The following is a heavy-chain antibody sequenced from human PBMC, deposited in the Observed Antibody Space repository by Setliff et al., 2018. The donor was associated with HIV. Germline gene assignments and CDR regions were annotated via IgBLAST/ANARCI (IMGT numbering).Heavy chain of an antibody. CDR1: GYILTTYG. V-gene: IGHV7-4-1*02. CDR3: ARVGSYWSNFDY. D-gene: IGHD2-8*02. CDR2: INTETGKP. J-gene: IGHJ4*02. Sequence: ASVKVSCKASGYILTTYGISWVRQAPGQGPEWMGWINTETGKPMYAQGFRGRLVFSLDTSVNTAYLQINSLKAEDTAMYYCARVGSYWSNFDYWGQGALVTVSS.